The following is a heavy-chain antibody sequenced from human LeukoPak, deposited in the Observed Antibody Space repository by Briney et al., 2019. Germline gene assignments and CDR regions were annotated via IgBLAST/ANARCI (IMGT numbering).Heavy chain of an antibody. V-gene: IGHV3-48*01. D-gene: IGHD2-8*01. CDR1: GFTFSSYS. CDR2: ISSSSSTI. CDR3: AKDARSFMLLDAFDI. Sequence: GGSLRLSCAASGFTFSSYSMNWVRQAPGKGLEWVSYISSSSSTIYYADSVKGRFTISRDNSKNTLYLQMNSLRAEDTAVYYCAKDARSFMLLDAFDIWGQGTMVTVSS. J-gene: IGHJ3*02.